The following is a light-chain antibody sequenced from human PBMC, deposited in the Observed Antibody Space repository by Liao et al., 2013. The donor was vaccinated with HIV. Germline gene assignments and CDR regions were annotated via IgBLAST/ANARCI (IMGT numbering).Light chain of an antibody. V-gene: IGLV3-1*01. CDR3: QAWDTSTHV. CDR2: QNT. Sequence: SYEVTQPHAVSVSPGQTASITCSGDKLGNKYVCWYQQKPGQSPLPVIYQNTRRPSGISDRFSGSKSGNTATLTISGTQTMDEADYYCQAWDTSTHVFGTGTKVTVL. J-gene: IGLJ1*01. CDR1: KLGNKY.